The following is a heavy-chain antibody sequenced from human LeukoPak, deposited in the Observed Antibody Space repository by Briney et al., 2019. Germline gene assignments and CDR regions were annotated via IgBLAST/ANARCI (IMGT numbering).Heavy chain of an antibody. D-gene: IGHD3-9*01. J-gene: IGHJ4*02. CDR2: ISYDGSNK. Sequence: PGGSLTLSCAASGFTFSIYGMHRVRQAPGKGLEWVAVISYDGSNKYYADSVKGRFTISRDNSKNTLYLQMNSLRAEDTAVYYCAKLGVLSYWGQGTLVTVSS. V-gene: IGHV3-30*18. CDR1: GFTFSIYG. CDR3: AKLGVLSY.